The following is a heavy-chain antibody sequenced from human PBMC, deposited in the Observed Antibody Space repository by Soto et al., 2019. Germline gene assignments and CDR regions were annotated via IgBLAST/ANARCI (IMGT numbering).Heavy chain of an antibody. V-gene: IGHV4-31*03. CDR1: GGSISSGGYY. J-gene: IGHJ4*02. CDR3: ARGAHDYGDYYGN. D-gene: IGHD4-17*01. Sequence: PSETLSLTCTVSGGSISSGGYYWSWIRQHPGKGLEWIGYIYYSGSTYYNPSLKSRVTISVDTSKNQFSLKLSSVTAADTAVYYCARGAHDYGDYYGNWGQGTLVTVSS. CDR2: IYYSGST.